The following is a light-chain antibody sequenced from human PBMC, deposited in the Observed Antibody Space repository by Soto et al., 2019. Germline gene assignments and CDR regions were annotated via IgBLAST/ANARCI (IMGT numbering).Light chain of an antibody. V-gene: IGKV3-20*01. J-gene: IGKJ1*01. CDR2: GAS. Sequence: EIVLTQSPGTLSLSPGERATLSCRASQSVSNNYLAWYQQKPCQAPRLLIYGASNRATGIPDRLSGSASGTDFTLTISRLEPEDFAVYYCQQYGSSGTFGQGTKVDI. CDR3: QQYGSSGT. CDR1: QSVSNNY.